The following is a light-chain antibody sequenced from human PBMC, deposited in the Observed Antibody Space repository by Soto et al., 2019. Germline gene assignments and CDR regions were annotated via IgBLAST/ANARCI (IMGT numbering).Light chain of an antibody. Sequence: EIVLTQSPATLSLSPGERATLSCRASQSVGSFLAWYQQKPGQAPRLLIYDASNRATGTPARFSGSGSGTDFTLTISSLEPEDFAVYYCQQRSNWPSFGPGTTVDVK. CDR2: DAS. CDR1: QSVGSF. CDR3: QQRSNWPS. J-gene: IGKJ3*01. V-gene: IGKV3-11*01.